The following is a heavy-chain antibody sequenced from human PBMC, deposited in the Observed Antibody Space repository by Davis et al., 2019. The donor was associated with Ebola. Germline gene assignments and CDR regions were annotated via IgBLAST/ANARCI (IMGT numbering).Heavy chain of an antibody. CDR2: TYYRSNWYN. V-gene: IGHV6-1*01. J-gene: IGHJ5*02. D-gene: IGHD2-15*01. CDR3: ARVFRGYCSGGSCYRYWFDP. Sequence: SETLSLTCAISGDSVSSNSGAWNWIRQSPSRGLEWLGRTYYRSNWYNDYAVAVKSRITINSDTSKNQFSLQLKSVTAADTAVYYCARVFRGYCSGGSCYRYWFDPWGQGTLVTVSS. CDR1: GDSVSSNSGA.